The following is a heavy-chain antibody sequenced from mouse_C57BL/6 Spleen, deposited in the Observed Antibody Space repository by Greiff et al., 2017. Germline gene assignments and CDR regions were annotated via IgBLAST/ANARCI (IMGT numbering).Heavy chain of an antibody. V-gene: IGHV1-39*01. Sequence: EVQLQESGPELVKPGASVKISCKASGYSFTDYNMNWVKQSNGKSLEWIGVINPNYGTTSYNQKFKGKATLTVDQSSSTAYMQLNSLTSEDAAVYYCARSGAYGYDGAAMDYWGQGTSVTVSS. CDR2: INPNYGTT. D-gene: IGHD2-2*01. J-gene: IGHJ4*01. CDR3: ARSGAYGYDGAAMDY. CDR1: GYSFTDYN.